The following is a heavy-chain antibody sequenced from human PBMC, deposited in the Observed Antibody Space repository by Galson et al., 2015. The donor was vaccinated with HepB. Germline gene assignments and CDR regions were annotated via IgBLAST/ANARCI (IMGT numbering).Heavy chain of an antibody. D-gene: IGHD3-10*01. CDR1: GGSISSYY. V-gene: IGHV4-59*08. CDR3: ARLAIIPQTYGSGSYYTYNWFDP. CDR2: IYYSGST. J-gene: IGHJ5*02. Sequence: LSLTCTVSGGSISSYYWSWIRQPPGKGLEWIGYIYYSGSTNYNPSLKSRVTISVDTSKNQFSLKLSSVTAADTAVYYCARLAIIPQTYGSGSYYTYNWFDPWGQGTLVTVSS.